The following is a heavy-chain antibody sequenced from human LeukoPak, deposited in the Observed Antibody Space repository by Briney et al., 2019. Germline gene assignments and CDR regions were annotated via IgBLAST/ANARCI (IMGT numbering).Heavy chain of an antibody. D-gene: IGHD2-2*01. CDR3: AREGPSPVVPVTHWFDP. CDR1: GFTFSSYA. Sequence: GRSLRLSCAASGFTFSSYAMHWVRQAPGKGLEWVAVISYDGSNSYYANSVKGRFTVSRDNSKNTLSLQMSSLRLEDTAVYYCAREGPSPVVPVTHWFDPWGQGTLVTVSS. CDR2: ISYDGSNS. V-gene: IGHV3-30-3*01. J-gene: IGHJ5*02.